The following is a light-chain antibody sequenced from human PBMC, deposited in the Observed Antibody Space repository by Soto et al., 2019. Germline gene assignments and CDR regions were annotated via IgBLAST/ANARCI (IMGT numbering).Light chain of an antibody. CDR3: QQSYNTPYT. V-gene: IGKV1-39*01. CDR2: AAS. J-gene: IGKJ2*01. CDR1: QSISTN. Sequence: DIQMTQSPSSLSASVGDRVTITCRASQSISTNLNWYQHKPGKAPNLLIYAASTLQTGVPSRFTGSGSGTDFTFTISSLHPEDFATYYCQQSYNTPYTFVPGTKVEIK.